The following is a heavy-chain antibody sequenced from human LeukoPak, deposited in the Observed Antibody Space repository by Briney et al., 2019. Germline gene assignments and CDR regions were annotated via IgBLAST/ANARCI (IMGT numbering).Heavy chain of an antibody. Sequence: ASVKVSCKASGYTFTSYGITWVRQPPGQGLEWMGWISAYNGNTNYAQKLQGSVTMTTDTSTSTAYMELRSLRSDDTAVYYCARVVLDYYDSSGYQGAVDYWGQGTLVTVSS. CDR3: ARVVLDYYDSSGYQGAVDY. CDR2: ISAYNGNT. CDR1: GYTFTSYG. J-gene: IGHJ4*02. V-gene: IGHV1-18*01. D-gene: IGHD3-22*01.